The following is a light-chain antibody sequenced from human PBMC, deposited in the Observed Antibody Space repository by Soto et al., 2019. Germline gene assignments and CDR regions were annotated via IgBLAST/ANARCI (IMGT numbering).Light chain of an antibody. V-gene: IGLV1-40*01. J-gene: IGLJ1*01. CDR1: SSSIGAGYE. CDR3: QSYDKRLTAYV. CDR2: GNG. Sequence: SVLTQPPSVSGAPGQRVTISCSGTSSSIGAGYEVHWYHQLPGTAPKLVVSGNGNRPSGVPDRLSASKSGTSASLATTGLQAEDEGHYYCQSYDKRLTAYVFGTGTKGTV.